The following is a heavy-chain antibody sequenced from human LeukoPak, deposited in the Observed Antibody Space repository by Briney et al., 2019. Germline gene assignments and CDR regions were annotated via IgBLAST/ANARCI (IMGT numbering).Heavy chain of an antibody. J-gene: IGHJ4*02. Sequence: GGSLRLSCAASGFTFSSYEMNWVRQAPGKGLEWVSYISSSGSTIYYADSVKGRFTISRDNAKNSLYLQINSLRAEDTAVYYCARSRGRGDVGTLDYWGQGTLVTVSS. CDR1: GFTFSSYE. CDR2: ISSSGSTI. D-gene: IGHD2-21*02. V-gene: IGHV3-48*03. CDR3: ARSRGRGDVGTLDY.